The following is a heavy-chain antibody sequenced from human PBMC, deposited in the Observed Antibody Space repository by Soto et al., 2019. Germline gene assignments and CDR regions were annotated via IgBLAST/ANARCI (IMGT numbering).Heavy chain of an antibody. CDR2: ISGSGGGT. Sequence: PGGSLRLSCAASGFIFFDYAMSWVRQAPGKGLEWVSTISGSGGGTYSADSVKGRFSISRDNSKNTLYLQLSSLTAEDTAVYYCAKISAFDTSGVDSWGQGALVTVSS. CDR3: AKISAFDTSGVDS. CDR1: GFIFFDYA. V-gene: IGHV3-23*01. J-gene: IGHJ5*01. D-gene: IGHD3-22*01.